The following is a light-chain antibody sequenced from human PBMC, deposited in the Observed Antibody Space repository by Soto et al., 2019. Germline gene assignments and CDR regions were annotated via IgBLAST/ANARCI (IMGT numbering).Light chain of an antibody. Sequence: QSALTQPASVSGSPGQSITISCTGTSNDFGSFALVSWYQHHPGKAPKLMIYEGSRRPSGVSYRFSASKSGNTASLTISGLQAEDEAYYYSCSYAGSTAWVFGGGTTLTVL. CDR2: EGS. CDR1: SNDFGSFAL. J-gene: IGLJ3*02. V-gene: IGLV2-23*01. CDR3: CSYAGSTAWV.